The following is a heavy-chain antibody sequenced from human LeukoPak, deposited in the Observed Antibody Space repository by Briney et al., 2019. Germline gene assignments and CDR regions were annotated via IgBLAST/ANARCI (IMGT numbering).Heavy chain of an antibody. CDR3: ARVYGSGSYYKLDY. Sequence: GASVKVSCKASGYTFTGYYMHWVRPAPGQGLEWMGWINPNSGGTNYAQKFQGRVTMTRDTPISTAYMELRRLRYDDTAVYYSARVYGSGSYYKLDYWGQGTLVTVSS. V-gene: IGHV1-2*02. J-gene: IGHJ4*02. CDR1: GYTFTGYY. D-gene: IGHD3-10*01. CDR2: INPNSGGT.